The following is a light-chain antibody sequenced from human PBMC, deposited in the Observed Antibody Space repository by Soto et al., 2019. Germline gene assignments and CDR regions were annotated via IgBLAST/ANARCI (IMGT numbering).Light chain of an antibody. Sequence: EIVLTQSPGTLSLSPGERATLSCRASQSISSSYLAWYQQKPGQAPRVLIYGPSTRATGIPDRFSGGGSGTDFTLTISRLEPEAFAVYYCQQYGTSPETFRQGTKLEIK. CDR3: QQYGTSPET. V-gene: IGKV3-20*01. CDR1: QSISSSY. J-gene: IGKJ2*01. CDR2: GPS.